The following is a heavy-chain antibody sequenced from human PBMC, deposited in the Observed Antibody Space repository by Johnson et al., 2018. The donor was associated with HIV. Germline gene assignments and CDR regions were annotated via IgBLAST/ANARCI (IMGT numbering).Heavy chain of an antibody. CDR1: GFTFSSYG. D-gene: IGHD4-17*01. J-gene: IGHJ3*02. V-gene: IGHV3-30*03. CDR2: ISYDGSNK. CDR3: ARGGLGDYVVAFDI. Sequence: QVQLVESGGGLVQPGGSLRLSCAASGFTFSSYGMHWVRQAPGKGLEWVAVISYDGSNKYYADSVKGRFTISGDSTKNSLYLQMNSLRAEDTAVYYCARGGLGDYVVAFDIWGQGTMVTVSS.